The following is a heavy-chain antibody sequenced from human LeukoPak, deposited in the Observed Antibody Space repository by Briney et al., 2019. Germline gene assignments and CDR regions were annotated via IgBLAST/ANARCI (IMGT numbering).Heavy chain of an antibody. Sequence: PGRSLRLSCAASGFTFSNYDIHWVRQAPGEGLEWVAVMWYDGSNKYYADSVKGRFTISRDNSENTLYLQMNSLRAEDTAVYYCAKGATSYYESRGYYLEYWGQGTLVTVSS. V-gene: IGHV3-33*03. CDR3: AKGATSYYESRGYYLEY. D-gene: IGHD3-22*01. CDR2: MWYDGSNK. CDR1: GFTFSNYD. J-gene: IGHJ4*02.